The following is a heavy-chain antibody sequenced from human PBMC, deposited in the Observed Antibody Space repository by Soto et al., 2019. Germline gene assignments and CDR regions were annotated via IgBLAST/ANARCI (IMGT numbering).Heavy chain of an antibody. CDR3: AKDGRPYCSGGSCYNLARSFDI. CDR2: ISGSGDYT. J-gene: IGHJ3*02. V-gene: IGHV3-23*01. Sequence: EVQLLESGGGLVQPGGSLRLSCAASGFTFSTYAMSWVRQAPGKGLEWVSSISGSGDYTYYADSVKGRFTMSRDNTKNTRYLRMNSLRDEDTAVYYCAKDGRPYCSGGSCYNLARSFDIWGQGTMVTVSS. CDR1: GFTFSTYA. D-gene: IGHD2-15*01.